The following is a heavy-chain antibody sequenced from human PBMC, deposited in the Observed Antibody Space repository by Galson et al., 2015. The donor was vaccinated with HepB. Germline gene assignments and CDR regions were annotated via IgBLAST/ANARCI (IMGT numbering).Heavy chain of an antibody. CDR3: AKGTGVRATNRGSPSDY. CDR2: ISGSGGST. CDR1: GFTFSSYA. Sequence: SLRLSCAASGFTFSSYAMSWVRQAPGKGLEWVSAISGSGGSTYYADSVKGRFTISRDNSKNTLYLQMNSLRAEDTAVYYCAKGTGVRATNRGSPSDYWGQGTLVTVSS. D-gene: IGHD1-26*01. V-gene: IGHV3-23*01. J-gene: IGHJ4*02.